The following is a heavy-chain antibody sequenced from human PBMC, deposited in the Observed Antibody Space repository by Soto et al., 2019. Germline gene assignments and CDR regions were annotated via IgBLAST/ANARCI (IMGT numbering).Heavy chain of an antibody. CDR2: IYYSGNT. Sequence: SETLSLTCTVSGGSTSSDNYWSWVRQPPGKGLEWIGHIYYSGNTDYNPSLKSRLAISIDTSKNQFSLKLSSVTAADTAVYFCAREGGESSDGLYYFDSWGQGSLVTVSS. J-gene: IGHJ4*02. CDR1: GGSTSSDNY. V-gene: IGHV4-30-4*01. D-gene: IGHD3-16*01. CDR3: AREGGESSDGLYYFDS.